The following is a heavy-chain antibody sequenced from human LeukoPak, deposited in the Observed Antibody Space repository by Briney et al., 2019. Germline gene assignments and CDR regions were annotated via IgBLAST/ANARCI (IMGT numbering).Heavy chain of an antibody. V-gene: IGHV4-4*02. CDR3: SRENGALPPFGY. CDR2: VSLEGVR. CDR1: GGSITTTNW. J-gene: IGHJ4*02. Sequence: SETLSLTCGVSGGSITTTNWWSWVRQFPGQGLQWIGEVSLEGVRNYNPSLKSRVTMSLDRAKNLLSLNLNSVTAADTAVYYCSRENGALPPFGYWGQGILVTV. D-gene: IGHD2-8*01.